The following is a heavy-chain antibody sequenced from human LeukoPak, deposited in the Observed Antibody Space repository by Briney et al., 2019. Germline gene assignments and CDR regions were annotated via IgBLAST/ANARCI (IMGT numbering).Heavy chain of an antibody. V-gene: IGHV3-15*01. CDR1: GFTFSSYA. J-gene: IGHJ4*02. D-gene: IGHD6-19*01. Sequence: PGGSLRLSCAASGFTFSSYAMSWVRQAPGKGLEWVGRIKSETDGGTTDYAAPVKGRFTISRDDSKNTLYLQMNSLKTEDTAVYYCTTAYSSGWYEFDYWGQGTLVTVSS. CDR2: IKSETDGGTT. CDR3: TTAYSSGWYEFDY.